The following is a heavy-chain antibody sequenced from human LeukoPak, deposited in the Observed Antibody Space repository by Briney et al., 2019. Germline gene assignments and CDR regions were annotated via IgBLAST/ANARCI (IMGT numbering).Heavy chain of an antibody. J-gene: IGHJ4*02. D-gene: IGHD6-13*01. CDR1: GFTFDDYA. V-gene: IGHV3-23*01. CDR3: AKDQQQLPRGYFDY. CDR2: ISGSGGST. Sequence: PGGSLRLSCAASGFTFDDYAMHWVRQAPGKGLEWVSAISGSGGSTYYADSVKGRFTISRDNSKNTLYLQMNSLRAEDMAVYYCAKDQQQLPRGYFDYWGQGTLVTVSS.